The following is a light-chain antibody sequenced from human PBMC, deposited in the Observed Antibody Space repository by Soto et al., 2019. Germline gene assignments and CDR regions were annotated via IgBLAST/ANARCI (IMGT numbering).Light chain of an antibody. CDR3: RHYNTYSPPYT. V-gene: IGKV1-5*03. CDR2: KAS. Sequence: DVPMTQFPSTLSASVGDRVTITCRASQSISYWLDWYQQKPGKAPNLLIYKASSLESGVPSRFSGSGSGTEFTLTITNLQPDDFATYYCRHYNTYSPPYTFGQGTKLEIK. CDR1: QSISYW. J-gene: IGKJ2*01.